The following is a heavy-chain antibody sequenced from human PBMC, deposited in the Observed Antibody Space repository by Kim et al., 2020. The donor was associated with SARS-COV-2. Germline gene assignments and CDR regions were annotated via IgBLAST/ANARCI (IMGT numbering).Heavy chain of an antibody. D-gene: IGHD3-16*02. CDR3: ARDTNSGSYSYYGMDV. CDR1: GFSISDYY. J-gene: IGHJ6*02. CDR2: ISNRGSFT. V-gene: IGHV3-11*05. Sequence: GGSLRLSCAASGFSISDYYMSWIRQAPGKGLEWLSYISNRGSFTNYADSVKGRFTISRDNAKNSLYLQMNSLRAEDTAVYYCARDTNSGSYSYYGMDVWGPGTTVTVS.